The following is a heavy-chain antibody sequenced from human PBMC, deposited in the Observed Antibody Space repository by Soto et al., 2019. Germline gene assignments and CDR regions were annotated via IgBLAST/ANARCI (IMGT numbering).Heavy chain of an antibody. Sequence: SQTLSLTCAISGDNVSSNNAAWNWIRQSPSRGLEWLGRTYYRSKWYNDHGISVKSRIIITPDTANNQVSLQLTSVTPEDTAVYYCARELESWFETWGQGTLVSVSS. J-gene: IGHJ5*02. CDR2: TYYRSKWYN. CDR1: GDNVSSNNAA. V-gene: IGHV6-1*01. D-gene: IGHD3-3*02. CDR3: ARELESWFET.